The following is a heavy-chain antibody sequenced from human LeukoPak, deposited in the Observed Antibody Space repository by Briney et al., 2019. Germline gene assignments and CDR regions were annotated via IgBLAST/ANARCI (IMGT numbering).Heavy chain of an antibody. Sequence: GGSLRLSCAASGFSFGTYAMTWVRQAPGKGLEWDSTISDTGGSTYYADSVKGRFTISRDNSKNTQYLQMNSLRVEDTAVYYCASGKYSTSSLDYWGQGTLVTVSS. CDR1: GFSFGTYA. D-gene: IGHD6-6*01. J-gene: IGHJ4*02. CDR2: ISDTGGST. V-gene: IGHV3-23*01. CDR3: ASGKYSTSSLDY.